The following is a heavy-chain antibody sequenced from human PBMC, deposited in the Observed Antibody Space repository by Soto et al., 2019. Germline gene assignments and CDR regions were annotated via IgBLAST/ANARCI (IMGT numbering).Heavy chain of an antibody. CDR1: GYTFFTYD. CDR2: ISTYSGDT. D-gene: IGHD5-12*01. J-gene: IGHJ5*02. Sequence: GASVKVSCKASGYTFFTYDISWVRQAPGQGLEWMGWISTYSGDTKYAQKFRGRVTMTTDTSTTTAYLELRSLRSDDTAVYYCARHHGPTTSENWFDPWGQGTPVTVSS. CDR3: ARHHGPTTSENWFDP. V-gene: IGHV1-18*01.